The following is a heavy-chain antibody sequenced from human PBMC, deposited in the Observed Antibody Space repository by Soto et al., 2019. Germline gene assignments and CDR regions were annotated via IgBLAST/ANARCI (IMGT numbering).Heavy chain of an antibody. D-gene: IGHD3-9*01. J-gene: IGHJ4*02. V-gene: IGHV2-5*02. CDR1: GFSLSTSGVG. CDR2: IYWDDDK. Sequence: QITLKESGPTLVKPTQTLTLTCTFSGFSLSTSGVGVGWIRLPPGKALEWLALIYWDDDKRYSPSLKSRLTITTDTSKNQVVLTMTNMDPVDTATYYCAHRNYYILTGPFSWYFHYWGQRTLVTVSS. CDR3: AHRNYYILTGPFSWYFHY.